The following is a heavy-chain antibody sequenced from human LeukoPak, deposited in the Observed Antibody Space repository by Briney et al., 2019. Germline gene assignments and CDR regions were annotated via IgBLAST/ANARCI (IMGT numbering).Heavy chain of an antibody. CDR3: ARGIVGATPLDY. D-gene: IGHD1-26*01. Sequence: SVKVSCKASGGTFSSYAISWVRQAPGQGLEWMGGNIPIFGTANYAQKFQGRVTITTDESTSTAYMELSSLRSEDTAVYYCARGIVGATPLDYWGQGTLVTVSS. V-gene: IGHV1-69*05. CDR1: GGTFSSYA. CDR2: NIPIFGTA. J-gene: IGHJ4*02.